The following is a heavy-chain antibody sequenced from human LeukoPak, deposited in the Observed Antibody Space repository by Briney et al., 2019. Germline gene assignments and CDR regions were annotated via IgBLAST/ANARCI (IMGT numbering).Heavy chain of an antibody. J-gene: IGHJ5*02. CDR3: ARSVYCINGVCHRFDP. CDR1: GGSISRGSYH. Sequence: SETLSLTCTVSGGSISRGSYHWTWIRQPAGKALEWIGRIYTTGSTTYNPSLKSRVTISLDTSKNQFSLKLSSVTAADTAVYYCARSVYCINGVCHRFDPWGQGTLVTVSS. CDR2: IYTTGST. D-gene: IGHD2-8*01. V-gene: IGHV4-61*02.